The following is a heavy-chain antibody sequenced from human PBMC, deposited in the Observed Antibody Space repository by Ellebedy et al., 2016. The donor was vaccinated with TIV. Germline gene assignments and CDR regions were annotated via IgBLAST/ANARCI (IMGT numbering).Heavy chain of an antibody. Sequence: GSLRLXXTVSGGSISSYYWSWIRQPPGKGLEWIGYIYYSGSTNYNPSLKSRVTISVDTSKNQFSLKLSSVTAADTAVYYCASPAHWGGYFDYWGQGTLVTVSS. CDR3: ASPAHWGGYFDY. CDR1: GGSISSYY. J-gene: IGHJ4*02. V-gene: IGHV4-59*08. D-gene: IGHD2-21*01. CDR2: IYYSGST.